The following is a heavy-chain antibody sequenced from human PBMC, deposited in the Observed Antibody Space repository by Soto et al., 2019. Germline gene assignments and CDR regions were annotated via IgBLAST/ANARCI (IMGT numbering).Heavy chain of an antibody. V-gene: IGHV3-30-3*01. Sequence: PGGSLRLSCAASGFTFSSYAMHWVRQAPGKGLEWVAVISYDGSNKYYADSVKGRFTISRDNSKNTLYLQMNSLRAEDTAVYYCARGFVHYDGSGYYSLGPRGQGTPVTVSS. CDR3: ARGFVHYDGSGYYSLGP. J-gene: IGHJ5*02. CDR2: ISYDGSNK. D-gene: IGHD3-22*01. CDR1: GFTFSSYA.